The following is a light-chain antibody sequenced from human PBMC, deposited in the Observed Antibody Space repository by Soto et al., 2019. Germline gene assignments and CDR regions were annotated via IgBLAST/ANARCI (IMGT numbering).Light chain of an antibody. Sequence: HSVLTQPASVSASPGQSITISCTGTSSDVGGYKFVSWYQHHPGKAPKLMIYEVNNRPSGVSNRFSGSKSGNTASLTISGLQPEDEADYYCLSYTSANTRVFGGGTKLTVL. J-gene: IGLJ3*02. V-gene: IGLV2-14*01. CDR3: LSYTSANTRV. CDR1: SSDVGGYKF. CDR2: EVN.